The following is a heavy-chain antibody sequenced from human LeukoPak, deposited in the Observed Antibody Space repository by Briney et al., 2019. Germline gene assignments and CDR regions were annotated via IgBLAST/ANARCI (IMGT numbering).Heavy chain of an antibody. V-gene: IGHV3-11*01. D-gene: IGHD7-27*01. J-gene: IGHJ6*03. CDR1: GFTFSDYY. CDR2: ISSSGSTI. CDR3: ARYEDWGLDYYYYMDV. Sequence: GGSVRLSCAASGFTFSDYYMRCLRPAPGRGLEWVSYISSSGSTIYYADSVKGRYTISRDNAKNSLYLQMNSLRAEDTAVYYCARYEDWGLDYYYYMDVWGKGTTVTISS.